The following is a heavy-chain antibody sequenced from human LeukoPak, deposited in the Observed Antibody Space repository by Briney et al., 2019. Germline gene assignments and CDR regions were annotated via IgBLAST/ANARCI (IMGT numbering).Heavy chain of an antibody. CDR1: GGSISSYY. J-gene: IGHJ4*02. V-gene: IGHV4-59*08. CDR3: AQGGLDQYYFDY. CDR2: IYYSGST. Sequence: SETLSLTCTVSGGSISSYYWSWIRQSPGKGLEWIGYIYYSGSTNYNPSLKSRITISVDTSKNQFSLKLTSVTAADTAVYYCAQGGLDQYYFDYWGQGTLVTVSS. D-gene: IGHD3-16*01.